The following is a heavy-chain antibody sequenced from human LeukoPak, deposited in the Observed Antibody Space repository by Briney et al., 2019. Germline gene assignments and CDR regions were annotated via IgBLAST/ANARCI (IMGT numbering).Heavy chain of an antibody. Sequence: PGGSLRLSCAASGFTFSNFGMHWVRQAPGKGLEWVAVIWYDGSNKYYADSVKGRFTISRDNSKNTLYLQMNSLRAEDTAVYYCARDGSVFETRGCIDYWGQGTLVTVSS. CDR3: ARDGSVFETRGCIDY. J-gene: IGHJ4*02. V-gene: IGHV3-33*01. CDR1: GFTFSNFG. CDR2: IWYDGSNK. D-gene: IGHD3-10*02.